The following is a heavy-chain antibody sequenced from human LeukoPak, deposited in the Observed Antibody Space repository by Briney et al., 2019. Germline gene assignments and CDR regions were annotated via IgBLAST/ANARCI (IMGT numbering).Heavy chain of an antibody. CDR3: ARGPFGTGSYFDF. V-gene: IGHV1-8*01. CDR1: GYTFTSYD. CDR2: MNPNSGDT. Sequence: ASVKVSCKASGYTFTSYDIHWVRQATGQGLEWMGWMNPNSGDTGYAQKFQGRVTMTRDTSISTAYMDLSSLRSEDTAVYYCARGPFGTGSYFDFWGQGTLVTVSS. J-gene: IGHJ4*02. D-gene: IGHD3-10*01.